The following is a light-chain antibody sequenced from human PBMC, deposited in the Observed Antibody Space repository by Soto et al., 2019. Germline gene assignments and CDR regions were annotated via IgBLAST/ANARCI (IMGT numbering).Light chain of an antibody. CDR1: QSISSW. CDR3: QQSYSTPAIT. Sequence: DIQMTQSPSTLSASAGERVTIXCRASQSISSWLAWYQQKPGKAPKLLIYDASSLESGVPSRFSGSGSGTDFTLTISSLQPEDFATYYCQQSYSTPAITFGQGTRLENK. J-gene: IGKJ5*01. V-gene: IGKV1-39*01. CDR2: DAS.